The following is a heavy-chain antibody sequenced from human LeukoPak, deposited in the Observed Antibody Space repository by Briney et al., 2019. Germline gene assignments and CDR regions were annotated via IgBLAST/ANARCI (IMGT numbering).Heavy chain of an antibody. CDR3: ATSNDAKIAPFDH. Sequence: SETLSLTCTVSGVSMSAYQWSWVRRSPEMGLEWIGCINTKGETSYNPSLKSRVTTSVDTSKSQFSLRLTSVTAADTAVYYCATSNDAKIAPFDHWGQGTLVAVSS. CDR2: INTKGET. V-gene: IGHV4-4*09. J-gene: IGHJ4*02. CDR1: GVSMSAYQ. D-gene: IGHD2-21*01.